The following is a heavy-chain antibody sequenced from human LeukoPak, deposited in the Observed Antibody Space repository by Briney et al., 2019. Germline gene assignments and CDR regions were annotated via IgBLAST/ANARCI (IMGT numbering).Heavy chain of an antibody. CDR3: AKGSSGWYIAYFDY. CDR2: ISWNSGSI. Sequence: GGSLRLSCAASGFTFDDYAMHWVRQAPGKGLEWVSGISWNSGSIGYADSVKGRFTISRDNAKNSLYLQMNSLRAEDTALYYCAKGSSGWYIAYFDYWGQGTLVTVSS. J-gene: IGHJ4*02. V-gene: IGHV3-9*01. CDR1: GFTFDDYA. D-gene: IGHD6-19*01.